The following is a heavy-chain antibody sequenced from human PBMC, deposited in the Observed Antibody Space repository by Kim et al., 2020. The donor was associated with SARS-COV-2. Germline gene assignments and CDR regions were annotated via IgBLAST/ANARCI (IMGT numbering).Heavy chain of an antibody. J-gene: IGHJ4*02. D-gene: IGHD3-10*01. CDR1: GVSISSYY. V-gene: IGHV4-59*01. CDR3: ARGDDYYGSRSVHS. Sequence: SGTLSLTCSVSGVSISSYYWNWIRQPPGKELEWIGNIFYSGGTNYNPALKSRVTISVDTSKNQFSLKLNSVTAADTAAYYCARGDDYYGSRSVHSWGQG. CDR2: IFYSGGT.